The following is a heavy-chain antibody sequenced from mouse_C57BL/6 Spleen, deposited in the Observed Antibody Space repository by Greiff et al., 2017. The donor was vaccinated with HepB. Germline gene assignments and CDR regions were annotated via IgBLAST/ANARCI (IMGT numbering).Heavy chain of an antibody. CDR1: GYTFTDYY. V-gene: IGHV1-26*01. CDR2: INPNNGGT. J-gene: IGHJ1*03. Sequence: EVQLQQSGPELVKPGASVKISCKASGYTFTDYYMNWVKQSHGKSLEWIGDINPNNGGTSYNQKFKGKATLTEDKSSSTAYMALRSLTSEDSAVYYCAIGGTRYFDVWGTGTTVTVSS. CDR3: AIGGTRYFDV. D-gene: IGHD3-3*01.